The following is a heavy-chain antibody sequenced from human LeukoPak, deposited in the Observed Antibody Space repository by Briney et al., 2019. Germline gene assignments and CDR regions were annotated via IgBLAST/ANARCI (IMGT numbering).Heavy chain of an antibody. D-gene: IGHD2-15*01. CDR1: GFTVSSNY. CDR2: IYSDGST. CDR3: ARGYYSQKYYFDY. J-gene: IGHJ4*02. V-gene: IGHV3-53*01. Sequence: GRSLRLSCAASGFTVSSNYMSWVRQAPGKGLEWVSLIYSDGSTFYADSVKGRFTISRDNSKNTLYLQVNSLRAEDSAVYYCARGYYSQKYYFDYWGQGTLVTVSS.